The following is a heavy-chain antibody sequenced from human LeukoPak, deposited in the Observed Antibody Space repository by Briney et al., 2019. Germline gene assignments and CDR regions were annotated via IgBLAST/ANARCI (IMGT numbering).Heavy chain of an antibody. CDR2: IKSDGSST. CDR1: GFTFSSYW. D-gene: IGHD3-16*01. CDR3: ARVGAATYAFDI. J-gene: IGHJ3*02. Sequence: GGSLRLSCAASGFTFSSYWMHWVRQAPGKGLVWVSRIKSDGSSTSYADSVKGRFTISRDNAKNTLYLQMNSLRAEDTAVYYCARVGAATYAFDIWGQGTMVTVSS. V-gene: IGHV3-74*01.